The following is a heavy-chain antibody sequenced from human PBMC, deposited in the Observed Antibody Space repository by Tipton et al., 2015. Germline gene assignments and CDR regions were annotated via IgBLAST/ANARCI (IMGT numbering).Heavy chain of an antibody. D-gene: IGHD6-19*01. CDR3: ARGSEYSSPHWFDP. CDR2: IYYSGHN. J-gene: IGHJ5*02. CDR1: GDSISTGGYY. V-gene: IGHV4-31*03. Sequence: TLSLTCTVSGDSISTGGYYWTWIRQHPGKGLEWIGYIYYSGHNYYNPSLKSRVTLSVDTSKNQFSLKLNSVTAADTAVYYCARGSEYSSPHWFDPWGQGTLVTVSS.